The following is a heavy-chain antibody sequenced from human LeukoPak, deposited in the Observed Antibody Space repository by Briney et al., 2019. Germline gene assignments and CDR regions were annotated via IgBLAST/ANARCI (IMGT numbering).Heavy chain of an antibody. D-gene: IGHD2-21*02. J-gene: IGHJ4*02. V-gene: IGHV3-64*01. CDR3: ARLRAVVMTAIDRLGPFDY. CDR1: GFTFSSYA. CDR2: ISSNGGST. Sequence: PGGSLRLSCAASGFTFSSYAMHWVRQAPGKGLEYVSAISSNGGSTYYANSVKGRFTISRDNSKNTLYLQMGSLRAEDMAVYYCARLRAVVMTAIDRLGPFDYWGQGTLVTVSS.